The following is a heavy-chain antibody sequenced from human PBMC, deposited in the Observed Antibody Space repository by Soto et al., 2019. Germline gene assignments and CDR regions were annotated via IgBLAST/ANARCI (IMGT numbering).Heavy chain of an antibody. V-gene: IGHV4-38-2*02. J-gene: IGHJ4*01. Sequence: TSETLSLTCSLSGYSSSGVGYWGGIRQPPGKGPEWIASIYHGGTTFYNPSLKSLFTVSVDKSNNQFSLKLRSLPAADTAVYYCAKAHFMVGAGSTFDHWGHGTLVT. CDR3: AKAHFMVGAGSTFDH. D-gene: IGHD3-10*01. CDR1: GYSSSGVGY. CDR2: IYHGGTT.